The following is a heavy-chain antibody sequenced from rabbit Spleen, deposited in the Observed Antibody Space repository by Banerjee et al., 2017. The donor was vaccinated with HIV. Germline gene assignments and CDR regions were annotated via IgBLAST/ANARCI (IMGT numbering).Heavy chain of an antibody. D-gene: IGHD1-1*01. CDR2: INMFTGKS. Sequence: QEQLVESGGGLVQPEGSLTLTCTASGFSFSSNYYMCWVRQAPGKGLEWIACINMFTGKSVYASWAKGRFIMSRPSSTTVTLQMTSLTVADTATYFCARDLIAAIGWNFNLWGQGTLVTVS. CDR1: GFSFSSNYY. V-gene: IGHV1S45*01. J-gene: IGHJ4*01. CDR3: ARDLIAAIGWNFNL.